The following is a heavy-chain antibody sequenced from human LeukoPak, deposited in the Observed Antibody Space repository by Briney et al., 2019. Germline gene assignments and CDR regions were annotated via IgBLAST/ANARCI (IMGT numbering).Heavy chain of an antibody. CDR2: ISSSGGRT. V-gene: IGHV3-23*01. Sequence: PGGSLRLSCAASGFTFSSYAMGWVRQAPGKGLEWVSTISSSGGRTYYADSVKGRFTFSRDDSKNTLYLQMNSLRAEDTAVYYCTKEGGLYDSGGYFDYWGQGTLVTVSS. J-gene: IGHJ4*02. CDR1: GFTFSSYA. CDR3: TKEGGLYDSGGYFDY. D-gene: IGHD3-3*01.